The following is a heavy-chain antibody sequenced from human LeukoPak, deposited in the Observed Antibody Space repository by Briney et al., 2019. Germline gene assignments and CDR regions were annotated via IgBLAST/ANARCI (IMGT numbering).Heavy chain of an antibody. CDR3: ARSSVAGWFDP. J-gene: IGHJ5*02. CDR1: GDSVSSNSAA. Sequence: SQTLSLTCAISGDSVSSNSAAWIWLRQSPSSGLEWLGRTYYRSKWYNDYAVSVKSRITINPDTSKNQFSLQLNSVTPEDTAVYYCARSSVAGWFDPWGQGTLVTVSS. V-gene: IGHV6-1*01. CDR2: TYYRSKWYN. D-gene: IGHD6-19*01.